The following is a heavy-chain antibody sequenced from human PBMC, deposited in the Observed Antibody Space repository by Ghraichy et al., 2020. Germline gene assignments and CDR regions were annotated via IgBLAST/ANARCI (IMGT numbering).Heavy chain of an antibody. V-gene: IGHV3-53*05. D-gene: IGHD3-16*01. Sequence: GGSLRLSCVGSGLSVRNNFLAWVRHTPERGLEWVTSIYPDGSTFYSDSSRGRFTISRDNSRNTVDLQMSYLGADDTASYFCTKRTGGLGHDPFDLWGQGTLITVSS. CDR3: TKRTGGLGHDPFDL. CDR2: IYPDGST. J-gene: IGHJ3*01. CDR1: GLSVRNNF.